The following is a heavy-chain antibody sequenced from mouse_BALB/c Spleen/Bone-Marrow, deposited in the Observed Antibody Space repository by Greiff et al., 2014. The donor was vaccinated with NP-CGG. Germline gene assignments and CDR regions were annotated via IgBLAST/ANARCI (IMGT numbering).Heavy chain of an antibody. V-gene: IGHV5-4*02. Sequence: VQLKESWGGLVKPGGALKLSCAASWFPFSDYYIYLLRPTPEKRVEWVATISDGGNYSYYPDSVKGRFTISRDNAKNNLYLQMSSLKSEDTAMYYCARSRMRYGAMDYWGQGTSVTVFS. CDR2: ISDGGNYS. J-gene: IGHJ4*01. CDR1: WFPFSDYY. CDR3: ARSRMRYGAMDY. D-gene: IGHD2-10*02.